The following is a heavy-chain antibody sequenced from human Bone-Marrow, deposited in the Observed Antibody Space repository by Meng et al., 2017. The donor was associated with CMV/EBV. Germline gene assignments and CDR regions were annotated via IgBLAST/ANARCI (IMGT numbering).Heavy chain of an antibody. D-gene: IGHD1/OR15-1a*01. CDR1: CGSSTFSTVY. V-gene: IGHV4-39*01. CDR2: IRYTGST. CDR3: ARMEHRYDF. J-gene: IGHJ4*02. Sequence: SLTCTVSCGSSTFSTVYWGWIRQPPGKGLEWIGSIRYTGSTYSNPSLKSRLTISIDPSKNQLSLMLSSVTAADTAVYYCARMEHRYDFWGQGALVTVSS.